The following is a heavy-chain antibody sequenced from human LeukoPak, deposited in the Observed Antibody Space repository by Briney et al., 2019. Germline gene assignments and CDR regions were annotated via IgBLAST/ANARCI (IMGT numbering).Heavy chain of an antibody. Sequence: SETLSLTCAVYGGSFSGYYWSWIRQPPGKGLEWIGEINHSGSTNYNPFLKSRVTISVDTSKNQFSLKLSSVTAADTAVYYCARGGYGGYADNWFDPWGQGTLVTVSS. CDR3: ARGGYGGYADNWFDP. CDR2: INHSGST. J-gene: IGHJ5*02. CDR1: GGSFSGYY. V-gene: IGHV4-34*01. D-gene: IGHD5-12*01.